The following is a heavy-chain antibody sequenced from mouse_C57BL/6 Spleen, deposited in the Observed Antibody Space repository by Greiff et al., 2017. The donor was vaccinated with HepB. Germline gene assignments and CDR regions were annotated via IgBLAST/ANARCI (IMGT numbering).Heavy chain of an antibody. CDR1: GYTFTSYW. CDR2: IDPSDSYT. J-gene: IGHJ2*01. D-gene: IGHD3-3*01. CDR3: ARGGTSHYFDY. Sequence: QQSCKASGYTFTSYWMHWVKQRPGQGLEWIGEIDPSDSYTNYNQKFKGKSTLTVDKSSSTAYMQLSSLTSEDSAVYYCARGGTSHYFDYWGQGTTLTVSS. V-gene: IGHV1-69*01.